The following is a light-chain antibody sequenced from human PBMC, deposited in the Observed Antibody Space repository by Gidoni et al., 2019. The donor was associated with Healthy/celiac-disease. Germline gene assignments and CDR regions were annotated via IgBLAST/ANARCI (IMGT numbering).Light chain of an antibody. CDR2: GAS. V-gene: IGKV3-20*01. Sequence: EIVLTQSPGTLSLSPGERATLFCRASQSISSSYLAWFQQKPGQAPRLLMYGASSRAAGTPDRFSGSGSGTDFTLTISRLVPEDFAVYYCQHYGSSPGVIFGQGTKLEIK. J-gene: IGKJ2*01. CDR3: QHYGSSPGVI. CDR1: QSISSSY.